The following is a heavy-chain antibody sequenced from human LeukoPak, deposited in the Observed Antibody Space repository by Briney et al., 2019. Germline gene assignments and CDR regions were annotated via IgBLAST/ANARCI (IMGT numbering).Heavy chain of an antibody. Sequence: ASVKVSCKVSGYTLTELSMHWVRQAPGKGLEWMGGFDPEDGETIYAQKFRGRVTMTEDTSTDTAYMELSSLRSEDTAVYYCATDRPIIAAAGTAQAFDIWGQGTMVTVSS. CDR2: FDPEDGET. D-gene: IGHD6-13*01. CDR3: ATDRPIIAAAGTAQAFDI. J-gene: IGHJ3*02. V-gene: IGHV1-24*01. CDR1: GYTLTELS.